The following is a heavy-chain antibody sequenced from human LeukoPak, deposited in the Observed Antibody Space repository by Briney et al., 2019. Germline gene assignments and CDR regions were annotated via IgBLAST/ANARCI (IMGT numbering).Heavy chain of an antibody. D-gene: IGHD2-2*01. J-gene: IGHJ4*02. CDR3: AKVHCISTNCNHIWTYFDY. CDR1: GGTFSSYA. CDR2: IIPIFGTA. Sequence: SVKVSCKASGGTFSSYAISWVRQAPGQGLEWMGGIIPIFGTANYAQKFQGRVTITADESTSTAYMELRSLRSDDTAVYYCAKVHCISTNCNHIWTYFDYWGQGTLVTVSS. V-gene: IGHV1-69*13.